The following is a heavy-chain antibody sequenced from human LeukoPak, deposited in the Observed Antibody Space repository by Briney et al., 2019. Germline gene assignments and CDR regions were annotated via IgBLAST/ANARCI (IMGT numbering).Heavy chain of an antibody. CDR1: GFTSIVYA. Sequence: GGSLRLSCVGSGFTSIVYALTWARQAPGKWLEWVSGISGGGVTTYYADSVKGRFTISRDNSKNTLYLQMNSLRADDTAIYYCATPLDYYDSSGHHQGGDWGQGTLVTVSS. V-gene: IGHV3-23*01. J-gene: IGHJ4*02. CDR3: ATPLDYYDSSGHHQGGD. CDR2: ISGGGVTT. D-gene: IGHD3-22*01.